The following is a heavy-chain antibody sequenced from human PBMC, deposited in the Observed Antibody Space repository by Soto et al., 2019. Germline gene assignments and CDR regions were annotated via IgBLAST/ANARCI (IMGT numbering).Heavy chain of an antibody. CDR2: IFYDGTEQ. J-gene: IGHJ3*01. CDR1: GFTFRQYG. CDR3: VRGWGSIVNLSCLDF. Sequence: QVQLVESGGGVFQPGTSLRLSCAASGFTFRQYGMHWVRQAPGKGLEWVAVIFYDGTEQYYADSVKGRFAISRDNPGNMVYLQMNSLRAEDAGVYYWVRGWGSIVNLSCLDFWGQGTTVVVSS. V-gene: IGHV3-33*01. D-gene: IGHD3-16*01.